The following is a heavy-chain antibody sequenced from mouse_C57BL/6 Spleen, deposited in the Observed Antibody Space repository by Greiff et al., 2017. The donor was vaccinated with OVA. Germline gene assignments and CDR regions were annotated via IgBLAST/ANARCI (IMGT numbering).Heavy chain of an antibody. CDR1: GFSLTSYA. CDR3: AREPLITTVVDWYFDV. D-gene: IGHD1-1*01. V-gene: IGHV2-9-1*01. CDR2: IWTGGGT. Sequence: VMLVESGPGLVAPSQSLSITCTVSGFSLTSYAISWVRQPPGKGLEWLGVIWTGGGTNYNSALKSRLSISKDNSKSQVFLKMNSLQTYDTARYYCAREPLITTVVDWYFDVWGTGTTVTVSS. J-gene: IGHJ1*03.